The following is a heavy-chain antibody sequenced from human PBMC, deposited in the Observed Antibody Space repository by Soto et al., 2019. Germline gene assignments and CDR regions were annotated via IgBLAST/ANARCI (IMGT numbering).Heavy chain of an antibody. CDR3: ARAVTNWFPP. CDR2: IYYSGST. D-gene: IGHD4-17*01. CDR1: GGSISSGGYY. Sequence: SETLSLTCTVSGGSISSGGYYWSWIRQHPGKGLEWIGYIYYSGSTYYNPSLKSRVTISVDTSKNQFSLKLSSVTAADTAVYYCARAVTNWFPPGGQGTLVTVPS. V-gene: IGHV4-31*03. J-gene: IGHJ5*02.